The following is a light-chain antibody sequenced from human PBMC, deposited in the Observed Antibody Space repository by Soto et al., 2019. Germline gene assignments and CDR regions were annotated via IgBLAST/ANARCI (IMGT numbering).Light chain of an antibody. CDR1: QSISTN. V-gene: IGKV3-15*01. CDR3: QQYNNLPPT. J-gene: IGKJ1*01. CDR2: SSS. Sequence: DIEMTQSPPILSVSPGEGATLSCRASQSISTNLAWYQHIPGQAPRLLIVSSSRRPTDVPARFSGSGSGTDFTLTSSSLQSEDSAFYYCQQYNNLPPTFGQGTKVEVK.